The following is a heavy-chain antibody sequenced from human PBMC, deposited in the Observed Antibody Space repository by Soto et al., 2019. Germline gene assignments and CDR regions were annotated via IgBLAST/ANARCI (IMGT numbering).Heavy chain of an antibody. J-gene: IGHJ5*02. D-gene: IGHD2-2*01. V-gene: IGHV1-3*01. CDR3: ARVPSIVAVPAALGAGWFDP. Sequence: QVQLVQSGAEVKKPGASVKVSCKASGYTFTSYAMHWVRQAPGQRLEWMGWINAGNGNTKYSQKFQGRVTITRDTSASTAYMELSSLRSEDTAVYYCARVPSIVAVPAALGAGWFDPWGQGTLVTVSS. CDR1: GYTFTSYA. CDR2: INAGNGNT.